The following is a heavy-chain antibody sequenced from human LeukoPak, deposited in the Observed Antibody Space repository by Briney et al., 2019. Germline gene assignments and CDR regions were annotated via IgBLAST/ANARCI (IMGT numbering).Heavy chain of an antibody. J-gene: IGHJ3*02. V-gene: IGHV4-39*07. Sequence: PSETLSLTCTVSGGSISSGGYYWSWIRQPPGKGLEWVANIYYSGSTYYNPSLKSRVTMSEDTSKNQFSLKLSFVTAADTAVYYCARDGGVVVPAAPAVFDIWGQGTMVTVSS. CDR1: GGSISSGGYY. D-gene: IGHD2-2*01. CDR2: IYYSGST. CDR3: ARDGGVVVPAAPAVFDI.